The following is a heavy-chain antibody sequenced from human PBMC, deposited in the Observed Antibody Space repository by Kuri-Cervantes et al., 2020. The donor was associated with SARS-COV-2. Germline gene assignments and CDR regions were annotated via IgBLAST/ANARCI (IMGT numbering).Heavy chain of an antibody. CDR2: ISYDGSVK. Sequence: GGSLRLSCAASGFTFSNYAIHWVRQAPAKGLEWVAVISYDGSVKHYADSVKGRFTISRDDSKNTLYLQMNSLRTEDTAVYYCARRAIMTGFSTYYLDYWGQGTLVTVSS. CDR3: ARRAIMTGFSTYYLDY. J-gene: IGHJ4*02. CDR1: GFTFSNYA. D-gene: IGHD3-9*01. V-gene: IGHV3-30*04.